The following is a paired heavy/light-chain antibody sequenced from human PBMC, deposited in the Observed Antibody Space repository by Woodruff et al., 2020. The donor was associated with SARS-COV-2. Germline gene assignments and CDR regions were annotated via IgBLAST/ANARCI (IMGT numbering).Heavy chain of an antibody. J-gene: IGHJ5*01. CDR1: GYTFPSHG. V-gene: IGHV1-18*01. D-gene: IGHD1-7*01. Sequence: QVQLVQSGPEVKKPGASVRVSCKASGYTFPSHGINWVRQAPRHGLEWMGWISTYNGDTTFAQKFQGRFTMTTDTSANTAYMELRSLRSDDTAVYYCARSHNWNYAFDSWGQGTLVTVS. CDR3: ARSHNWNYAFDS. CDR2: ISTYNGDT.
Light chain of an antibody. Sequence: DIQMTQSPSYVSASVGDRVVITCRASQGVSRTLAWYQQKPGIAPKLLIYGASTLQRGVPSRFSGSGSGTEYTLTINSLQPEDFATFYCQQANSFPPVFGPGTKVDVK. J-gene: IGKJ3*01. CDR3: QQANSFPPV. V-gene: IGKV1D-12*01. CDR1: QGVSRT. CDR2: GAS.